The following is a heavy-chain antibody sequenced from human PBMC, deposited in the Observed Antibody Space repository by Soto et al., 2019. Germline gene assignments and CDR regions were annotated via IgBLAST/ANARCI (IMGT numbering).Heavy chain of an antibody. D-gene: IGHD2-2*01. CDR2: INHSGST. CDR1: GGSFSGYY. CDR3: ARVIGGGQYQLLIYSYSHMDV. Sequence: SETLSLTCAVYGGSFSGYYWSWIRQPPGKGLEWIGEINHSGSTNYNPSLKSRVTISVDTSKNQFSLKLSSVTAADTAVYYCARVIGGGQYQLLIYSYSHMDVLGKGTTVTVSS. J-gene: IGHJ6*03. V-gene: IGHV4-34*01.